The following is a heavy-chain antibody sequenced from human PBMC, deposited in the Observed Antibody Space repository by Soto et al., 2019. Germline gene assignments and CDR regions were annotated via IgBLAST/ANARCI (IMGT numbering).Heavy chain of an antibody. CDR2: IIPIFGTA. Sequence: KLSSKSSGGSFNSCDISCVRQEPRQGLEWMGGIIPIFGTANYAQKFQGRVTITAEESTSTAYMELSSLRSEDTAVYYCARDGWVTMVRGVPYYYGMDVWGPGTTATV. V-gene: IGHV1-69*01. CDR1: GGSFNSCD. CDR3: ARDGWVTMVRGVPYYYGMDV. J-gene: IGHJ6*02. D-gene: IGHD3-10*01.